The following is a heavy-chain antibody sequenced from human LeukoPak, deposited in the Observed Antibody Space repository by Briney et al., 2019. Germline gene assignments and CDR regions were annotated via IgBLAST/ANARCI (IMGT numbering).Heavy chain of an antibody. CDR3: ARDDVRYCSSTSCYSSEYYYGMDV. CDR2: IYSGGSA. Sequence: GGSLRLSCAASGFTVSTNYMSWVRQAPGKGLEGVSVIYSGGSAYYADSVKGRFTISRGNSKNTLYLQMNSLRAEDTAVYYCARDDVRYCSSTSCYSSEYYYGMDVWGQGTTVTVSS. J-gene: IGHJ6*02. CDR1: GFTVSTNY. V-gene: IGHV3-66*01. D-gene: IGHD2-2*02.